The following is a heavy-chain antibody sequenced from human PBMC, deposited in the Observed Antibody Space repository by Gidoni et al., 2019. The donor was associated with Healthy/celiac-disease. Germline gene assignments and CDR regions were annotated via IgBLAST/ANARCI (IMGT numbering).Heavy chain of an antibody. CDR1: GGPISSYY. Sequence: QVQLQESGPGLVKPSETLSLTCPVSGGPISSYYWGWIRQPPGKGLEWIGYIYYSASTNYNPSLKSRVTISVDTSKNQFSLKLSSVTAADTAVYYCAREPSGYYYGMDVWGQGTTVTVSS. CDR3: AREPSGYYYGMDV. J-gene: IGHJ6*02. CDR2: IYYSAST. V-gene: IGHV4-59*01. D-gene: IGHD3-3*01.